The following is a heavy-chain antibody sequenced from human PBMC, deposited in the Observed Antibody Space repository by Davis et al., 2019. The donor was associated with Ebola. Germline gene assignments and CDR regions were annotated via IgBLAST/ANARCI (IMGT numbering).Heavy chain of an antibody. CDR2: ISFDGSHQ. CDR3: AKDYNFDSRGYLRSHDAFDI. J-gene: IGHJ3*02. Sequence: PGGSLRLSCAASGFSFTRYGMHWIRQAPGKGLAWVAVISFDGSHQYYSDSVKGRFTISRDNSKSTRWLQMNSLRGDDTAVYFCAKDYNFDSRGYLRSHDAFDIWGQGTMVTVSS. V-gene: IGHV3-30*18. D-gene: IGHD3-22*01. CDR1: GFSFTRYG.